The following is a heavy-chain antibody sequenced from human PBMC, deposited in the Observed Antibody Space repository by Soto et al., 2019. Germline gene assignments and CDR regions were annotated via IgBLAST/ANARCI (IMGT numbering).Heavy chain of an antibody. CDR1: GDSIISSYY. CDR2: INHSGST. D-gene: IGHD3-10*01. CDR3: ARDPLLSFGGELGEDYYYYGMDV. J-gene: IGHJ6*02. V-gene: IGHV4-59*01. Sequence: QVQLQESGPGLVKASETLSLTCTVSGDSIISSYYWSWIRQPPGKGLDWIGCINHSGSTKYNPSPRGRVTIPVDTSKNHFSVGVTAVTAGDTAVYYCARDPLLSFGGELGEDYYYYGMDVWGQGTTVTVSS.